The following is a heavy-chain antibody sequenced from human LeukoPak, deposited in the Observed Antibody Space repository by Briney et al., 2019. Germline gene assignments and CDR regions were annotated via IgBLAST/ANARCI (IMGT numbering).Heavy chain of an antibody. Sequence: GGSLRLSCAASGFTFSSYGMHWVRQAPGKGLEWVALIWYDGSKKFYTDSVKGRFTISRDNSKNTLYPQMNSLRAEDTAVYYCARDEAVMTTVLSDAFDIWGQGTMVTVSS. CDR2: IWYDGSKK. CDR3: ARDEAVMTTVLSDAFDI. V-gene: IGHV3-33*01. CDR1: GFTFSSYG. J-gene: IGHJ3*02. D-gene: IGHD4-17*01.